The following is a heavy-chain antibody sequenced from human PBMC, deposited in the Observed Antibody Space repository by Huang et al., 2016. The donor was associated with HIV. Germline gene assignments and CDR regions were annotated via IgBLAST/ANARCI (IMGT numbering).Heavy chain of an antibody. CDR3: ARQWTILEWLLGLDV. V-gene: IGHV4-34*02. CDR2: VNDSGPT. CDR1: GGSFTGNY. Sequence: QMQLQQRGAGLLKPSETLSLTCGVSGGSFTGNYLTWIRQAPGTGLEWIGEVNDSGPTNYNPSLKGRVTISLDKSNRELSLNLRSVTAADTAVYYCARQWTILEWLLGLDVWGQGTTVIVSS. J-gene: IGHJ6*02. D-gene: IGHD3-3*01.